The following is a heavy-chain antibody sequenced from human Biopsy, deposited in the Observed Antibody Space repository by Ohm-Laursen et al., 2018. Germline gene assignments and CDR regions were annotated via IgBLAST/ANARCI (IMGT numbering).Heavy chain of an antibody. CDR3: AADINVWNVNY. CDR1: GYAVTEFS. V-gene: IGHV1-24*01. CDR2: FAPENGKT. J-gene: IGHJ4*02. Sequence: EATVKISCKVSGYAVTEFSMHWVRQAPGKGLEWMGGFAPENGKTIYAQKFQGRVTMTEDTSTDTAYMELSSLRSEDTAVYYCAADINVWNVNYWGQGTLVIVSS. D-gene: IGHD1-1*01.